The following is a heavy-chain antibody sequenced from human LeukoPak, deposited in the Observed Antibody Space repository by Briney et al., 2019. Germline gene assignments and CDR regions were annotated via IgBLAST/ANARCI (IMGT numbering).Heavy chain of an antibody. CDR1: GGSISSYY. CDR2: IYYSGST. CDR3: ASGGTIAVAGLDAFDI. V-gene: IGHV4-59*08. J-gene: IGHJ3*02. D-gene: IGHD6-19*01. Sequence: SETLSLTCTVSGGSISSYYWSWIRQPPRRGLEWIGYIYYSGSTNYNPSLKSRVTISVDTSKNQFSLKLSSVTAADTAVYYCASGGTIAVAGLDAFDIWGQGTMVTVSS.